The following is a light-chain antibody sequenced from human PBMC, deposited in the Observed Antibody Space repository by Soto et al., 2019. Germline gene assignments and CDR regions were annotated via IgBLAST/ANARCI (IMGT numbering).Light chain of an antibody. CDR3: SSYAGSGNV. CDR1: SSDVGGYSY. Sequence: QSVLTQPPSASGSPGQSVAISCTGTSSDVGGYSYVSWYQQHPGKAPKLMIYEVNKRPSGVPDRFSGSKSGNTASLTVSGLQAEDEADYYCSSYAGSGNVFGTGTKVTVL. J-gene: IGLJ1*01. V-gene: IGLV2-8*01. CDR2: EVN.